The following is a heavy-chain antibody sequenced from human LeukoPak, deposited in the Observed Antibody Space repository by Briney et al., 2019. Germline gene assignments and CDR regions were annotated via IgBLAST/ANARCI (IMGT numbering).Heavy chain of an antibody. J-gene: IGHJ6*02. Sequence: GESLQISCQGSGYSFTSYWIGWVRQMPGKGLEWMGIIYPGDSDTRYSPSFQGQVTISADKSISTAYLQWSSLKASDTAMYYCARSSAYRYYYYGMDVWGQGTTVTVSS. D-gene: IGHD2-2*01. CDR3: ARSSAYRYYYYGMDV. V-gene: IGHV5-51*01. CDR1: GYSFTSYW. CDR2: IYPGDSDT.